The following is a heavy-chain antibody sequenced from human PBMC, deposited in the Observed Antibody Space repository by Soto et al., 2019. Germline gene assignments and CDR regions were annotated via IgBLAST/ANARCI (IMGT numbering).Heavy chain of an antibody. V-gene: IGHV4-59*01. J-gene: IGHJ4*02. Sequence: SETLSLTCTVSGGSISSYYWSWIRQPPGKGLEWIGYIYYSGSTNYNPSLKSRVTISVDTSKNQFSLKLSSVTAADTAVYYCARAIVGAAGDYFDYWGQGTLVTVSS. CDR1: GGSISSYY. D-gene: IGHD1-26*01. CDR2: IYYSGST. CDR3: ARAIVGAAGDYFDY.